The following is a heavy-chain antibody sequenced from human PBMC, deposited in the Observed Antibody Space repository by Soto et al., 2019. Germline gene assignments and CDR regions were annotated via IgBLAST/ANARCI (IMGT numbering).Heavy chain of an antibody. J-gene: IGHJ4*02. CDR2: IWYDGSNK. V-gene: IGHV3-33*01. CDR3: ARDGYCSSTSCYAY. D-gene: IGHD2-2*01. CDR1: RFTFSSGV. Sequence: PERSLRLSWATPRFTFSSGVIRWVRQAPGKGLEWVAVIWYDGSNKYYADSVKGRFTISRDNSKNTLYLQMNSLRAEDTAVYYCARDGYCSSTSCYAYWGQGT.